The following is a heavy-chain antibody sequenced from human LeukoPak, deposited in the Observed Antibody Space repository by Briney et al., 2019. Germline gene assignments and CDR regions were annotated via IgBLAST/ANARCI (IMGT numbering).Heavy chain of an antibody. CDR1: GFTFRSYS. CDR3: AKDLEQWLAVAVDY. CDR2: ISGSGGST. D-gene: IGHD6-19*01. Sequence: GGSLRLSCAASGFTFRSYSMAWFRLAPGKGLEWVSAISGSGGSTYYADSVKGRFTISRDNSKNTLYLQMNSLRAEDTAVYYCAKDLEQWLAVAVDYWGQGTLVTVSS. V-gene: IGHV3-23*01. J-gene: IGHJ4*02.